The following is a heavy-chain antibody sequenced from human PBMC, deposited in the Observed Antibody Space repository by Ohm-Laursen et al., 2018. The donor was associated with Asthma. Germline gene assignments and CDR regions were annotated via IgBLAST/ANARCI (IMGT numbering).Heavy chain of an antibody. CDR1: GYTFTSYG. V-gene: IGHV1-18*01. CDR2: ISAYNGNT. Sequence: GASVKVSCKASGYTFTSYGISWVRQAPGQGLEWMGWISAYNGNTNYAQKLQGRVTMTTDTSTSTAYMELRSLRSDDTAVYYCARDQWTVGALGYCSGGSCYGGAFDIWGQGTMVTVSS. D-gene: IGHD2-15*01. CDR3: ARDQWTVGALGYCSGGSCYGGAFDI. J-gene: IGHJ3*02.